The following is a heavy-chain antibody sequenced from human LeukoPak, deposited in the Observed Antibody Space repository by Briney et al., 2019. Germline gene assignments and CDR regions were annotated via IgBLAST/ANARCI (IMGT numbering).Heavy chain of an antibody. CDR1: GGSISTSAYY. CDR3: ARDPTPGTTHSYGMDV. CDR2: IYYSGNT. J-gene: IGHJ6*02. D-gene: IGHD1-7*01. V-gene: IGHV4-39*02. Sequence: PSETLSLTCIVSGGSISTSAYYWGWIRQPPGEGLQWIGSIYYSGNTYYNSSLKSRVTISVDTSTSQFSLRLSSVTAADTAVYYCARDPTPGTTHSYGMDVWGQGTTVTVSS.